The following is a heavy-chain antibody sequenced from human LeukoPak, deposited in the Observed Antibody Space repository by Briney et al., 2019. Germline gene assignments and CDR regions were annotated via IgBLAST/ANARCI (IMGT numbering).Heavy chain of an antibody. CDR2: ISSSSSYI. CDR3: ARGDGYNAWQTYYYYYYMDV. Sequence: PGGSLRLSCAASGFTFSSYAMNWVRQAPGEGLEWVSSISSSSSYIYYADSVKGRFTISRDNAKNSLYLQMNSLRAEDTAVYYCARGDGYNAWQTYYYYYYMDVWGKGTTVTVSS. CDR1: GFTFSSYA. V-gene: IGHV3-21*01. J-gene: IGHJ6*03. D-gene: IGHD5-24*01.